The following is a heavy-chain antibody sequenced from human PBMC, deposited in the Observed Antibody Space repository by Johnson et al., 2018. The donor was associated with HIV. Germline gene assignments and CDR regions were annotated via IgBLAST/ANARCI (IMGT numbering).Heavy chain of an antibody. Sequence: VQLVESGGGLVKPGGSLKLSCTASGFTFSNAWMNWVRHAPGKGLEWVGRIKSKTDGGTTDYAAPVKGKFTISRDNSKNTLYLQMNSLRAEDTAVYYCARGYILTGYSGAFDMWGQGTMVTVSS. J-gene: IGHJ3*02. V-gene: IGHV3-15*01. CDR3: ARGYILTGYSGAFDM. CDR1: GFTFSNAW. CDR2: IKSKTDGGTT. D-gene: IGHD3-9*01.